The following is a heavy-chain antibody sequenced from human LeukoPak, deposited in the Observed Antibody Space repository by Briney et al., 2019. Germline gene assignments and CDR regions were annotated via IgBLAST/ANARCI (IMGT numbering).Heavy chain of an antibody. D-gene: IGHD4-11*01. Sequence: SGGSLRLSCAASGLTFSSFWMHWVRQAPGKGLVWVSRINANGRSTSYADSVKGRFTISRDNAKNTLYLQMNSLRAEDTAVYYCATFSVAIGSNFFDPWGQGTLVTVSS. J-gene: IGHJ5*02. CDR3: ATFSVAIGSNFFDP. CDR1: GLTFSSFW. V-gene: IGHV3-74*01. CDR2: INANGRST.